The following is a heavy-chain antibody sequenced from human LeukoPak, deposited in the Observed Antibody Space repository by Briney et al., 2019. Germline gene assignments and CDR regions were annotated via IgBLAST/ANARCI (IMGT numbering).Heavy chain of an antibody. J-gene: IGHJ6*03. Sequence: PGGSLRLSCAASGFTVSSNYMAWVRQAPGRGLEWVSVIYSGGSIYYADSVKGRFTVSRDISENTLYLQMNSLRAEDTAVYYCARANGELWDDIYYYYMDVWGKGTPVTVSS. CDR3: ARANGELWDDIYYYYMDV. CDR2: IYSGGSI. D-gene: IGHD1-26*01. CDR1: GFTVSSNY. V-gene: IGHV3-53*01.